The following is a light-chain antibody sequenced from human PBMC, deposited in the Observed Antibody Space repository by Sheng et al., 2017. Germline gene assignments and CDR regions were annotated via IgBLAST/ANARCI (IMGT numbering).Light chain of an antibody. V-gene: IGKV1-12*01. Sequence: EIQMTQSPSSVSASVGDRVTISCRASQDINVWLAWYQHKAGKAPKLLISVASRLQDGVPHQITASGXGTDFTLTISSLQSEDFATYFCQQGSSFPFTFGPGTKVDIK. CDR1: QDINVW. J-gene: IGKJ3*01. CDR2: VAS. CDR3: QQGSSFPFT.